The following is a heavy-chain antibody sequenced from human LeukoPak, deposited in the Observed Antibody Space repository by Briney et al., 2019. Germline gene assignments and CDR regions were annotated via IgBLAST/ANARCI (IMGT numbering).Heavy chain of an antibody. CDR2: MNPKNGNT. J-gene: IGHJ4*02. CDR1: AYTFTSYD. V-gene: IGHV1-8*03. Sequence: ASVKVSCKASAYTFTSYDINWVRQATGQGREWMGSMNPKNGNTVYAQKFQGRVTITTNTSISTAYMGLSSLRSEDTAVYYGARALGAEVNVCWGQGTLVTVSS. CDR3: ARALGAEVNVC. D-gene: IGHD3-16*01.